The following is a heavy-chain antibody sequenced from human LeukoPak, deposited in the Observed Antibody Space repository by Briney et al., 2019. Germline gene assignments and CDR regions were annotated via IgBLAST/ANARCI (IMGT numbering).Heavy chain of an antibody. D-gene: IGHD5-24*01. CDR2: ISGMSSTI. J-gene: IGHJ4*02. V-gene: IGHV3-48*02. CDR3: ARDSSDAYNPEPGY. Sequence: GGSLRLSCAASGFTFTNAWVTWVRQAPGKGLEWGSFISGMSSTIYYADSVKGRFTISRDNAKNSVYLQMNSLRDEDTAVYYCARDSSDAYNPEPGYWGQGTLVTVSS. CDR1: GFTFTNAW.